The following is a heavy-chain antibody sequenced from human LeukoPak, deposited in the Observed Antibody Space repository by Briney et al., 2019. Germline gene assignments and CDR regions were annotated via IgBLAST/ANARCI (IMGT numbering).Heavy chain of an antibody. CDR3: AKDLIWGVRSFDY. CDR2: IRYDGSNK. CDR1: GFTFSSYG. Sequence: PGGSLRLSCAASGFTFSSYGMHWVRQAPGKGLEWVAFIRYDGSNKYYADSVKGRFTISRDNSKNTLYLQVNSLRAEDTAVYYCAKDLIWGVRSFDYWGQGTLVTVSS. V-gene: IGHV3-30*02. J-gene: IGHJ4*02. D-gene: IGHD3-10*01.